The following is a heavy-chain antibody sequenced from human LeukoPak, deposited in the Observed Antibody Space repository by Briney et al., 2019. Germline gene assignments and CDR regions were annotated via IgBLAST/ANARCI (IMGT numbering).Heavy chain of an antibody. D-gene: IGHD3-22*01. CDR1: GFTFSSYA. Sequence: GGSLRLSCAASGFTFSSYAMSWVRQAPGKGLEWVSAISGSGGSTYYADSVKGRFTNSRDNSKNTLYLQMNSLRAEDTAVYYCAKPHYYDSSGYYLSPDWYFDLWGRGTLVTVSS. V-gene: IGHV3-23*01. CDR3: AKPHYYDSSGYYLSPDWYFDL. CDR2: ISGSGGST. J-gene: IGHJ2*01.